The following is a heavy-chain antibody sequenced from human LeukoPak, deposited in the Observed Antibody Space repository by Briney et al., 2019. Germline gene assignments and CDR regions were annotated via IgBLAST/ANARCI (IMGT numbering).Heavy chain of an antibody. D-gene: IGHD3-9*01. V-gene: IGHV3-23*01. Sequence: PGGSLRLSCAASGFTFSSYAMSWVRQAPGKGLEWVSAISGSGGSTYYADSVKGRFTISRDNSKNTLYLQMNSLRAADTAVYYCAKDLIRYVDKFDYWGQGTLVTVSS. CDR3: AKDLIRYVDKFDY. J-gene: IGHJ4*02. CDR1: GFTFSSYA. CDR2: ISGSGGST.